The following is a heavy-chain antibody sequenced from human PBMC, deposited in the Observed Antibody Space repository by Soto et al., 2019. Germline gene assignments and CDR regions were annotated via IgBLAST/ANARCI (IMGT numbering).Heavy chain of an antibody. CDR3: ARMDGDYNYYAMDV. V-gene: IGHV2-26*01. CDR2: FFSDAER. Sequence: QVTLKESGPVLVKPTETLTLTCTVSGFLLNNPRMGVSWIRQPPGKPLEWLAHFFSDAERSYSASMQSRLTMSTDTSGSQVVLTMTNMDPVDTATYFCARMDGDYNYYAMDVWGQGTTVTVSS. D-gene: IGHD4-17*01. CDR1: GFLLNNPRMG. J-gene: IGHJ6*02.